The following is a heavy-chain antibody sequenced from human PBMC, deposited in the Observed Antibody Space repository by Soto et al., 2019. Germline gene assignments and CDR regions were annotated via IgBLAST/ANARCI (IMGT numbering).Heavy chain of an antibody. V-gene: IGHV1-18*01. CDR1: GYTFTSYG. J-gene: IGHJ1*01. Sequence: QVQLVQSGAEVKKPGASVKVSCKASGYTFTSYGISWVRQAPGQGLEWMGWISAYNGKTNYAQKLQGRVTMTTDTSTSTAYRELRSLRSDDTAVDYCRVVTARHEYFQHWGQGTLVTVSS. CDR3: RVVTARHEYFQH. CDR2: ISAYNGKT. D-gene: IGHD2-21*02.